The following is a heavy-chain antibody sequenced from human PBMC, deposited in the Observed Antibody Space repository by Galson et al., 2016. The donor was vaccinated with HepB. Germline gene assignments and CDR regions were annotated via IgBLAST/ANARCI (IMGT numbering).Heavy chain of an antibody. CDR3: AKADQSSYFDY. D-gene: IGHD2-2*01. Sequence: SLRLSCAASGFTFTTYAINWFRQTPGKGLEWVSAISTNGDTTFYADSVKGRFSVFRDNSRYAVNLQMNTLRAEDTAVYYCAKADQSSYFDYWGQGTLVTVSS. J-gene: IGHJ4*02. CDR1: GFTFTTYA. V-gene: IGHV3-23*01. CDR2: ISTNGDTT.